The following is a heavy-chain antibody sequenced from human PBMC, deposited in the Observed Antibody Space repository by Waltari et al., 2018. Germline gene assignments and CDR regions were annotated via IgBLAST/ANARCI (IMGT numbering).Heavy chain of an antibody. CDR2: ISSSSSYR. V-gene: IGHV3-21*01. Sequence: EVQLVESGGGLVKPGGSLRLSCAASGFTFSSYSMNWVRQAPGKGLEWVSSISSSSSYRYYADSVKGRFTIAGDNAKNSLYLQMNSLGAEDTAVYYCAGSQQHPFGYWGQGTLVTVSS. CDR3: AGSQQHPFGY. J-gene: IGHJ4*02. CDR1: GFTFSSYS. D-gene: IGHD6-13*01.